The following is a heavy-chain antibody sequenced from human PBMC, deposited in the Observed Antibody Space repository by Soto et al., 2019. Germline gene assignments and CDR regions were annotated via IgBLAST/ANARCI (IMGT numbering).Heavy chain of an antibody. V-gene: IGHV3-21*01. Sequence: WRSMRLSCAVSEVSCSSYSMNCVRQTPGKGLEWVSSISSSASHINYADSVKGRFTISRDNAKKSLYLQMNSLRAEDTAVYYCARGYTGYCSGGTCYWFEPWGQGTLVTVSS. CDR3: ARGYTGYCSGGTCYWFEP. CDR1: EVSCSSYS. CDR2: ISSSASHI. D-gene: IGHD2-15*01. J-gene: IGHJ5*02.